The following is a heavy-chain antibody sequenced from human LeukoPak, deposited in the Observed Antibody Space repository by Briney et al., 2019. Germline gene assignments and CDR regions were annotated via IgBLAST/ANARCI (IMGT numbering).Heavy chain of an antibody. CDR3: AKVEKMATIYAYFDY. D-gene: IGHD5-24*01. CDR2: IKQDGSEK. Sequence: GGSLRLSCAASGFIFSSYWMSWVRQAPGKGLEWVANIKQDGSEKYYVDSVKGRFTISRDNAKNSLYLQMNTLRAEDTAVYYCAKVEKMATIYAYFDYWGQGTLVTVSS. J-gene: IGHJ4*02. V-gene: IGHV3-7*03. CDR1: GFIFSSYW.